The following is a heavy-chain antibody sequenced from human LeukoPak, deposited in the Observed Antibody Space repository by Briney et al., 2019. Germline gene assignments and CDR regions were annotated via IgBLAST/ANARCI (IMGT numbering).Heavy chain of an antibody. D-gene: IGHD1-26*01. Sequence: GGSLRLSCAASGFTFGNYDMHWVRHPAGKGLEWVSSIGTADDPYYADSVRGRFTVSRENAKKSFFLQMNGLRAGDTAVYYCARGRSVVGATHDHWGQGTLVTVSS. CDR1: GFTFGNYD. V-gene: IGHV3-13*04. J-gene: IGHJ4*02. CDR2: IGTADDP. CDR3: ARGRSVVGATHDH.